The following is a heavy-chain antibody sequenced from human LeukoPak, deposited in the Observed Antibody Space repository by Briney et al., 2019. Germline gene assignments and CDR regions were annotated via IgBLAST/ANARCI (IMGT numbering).Heavy chain of an antibody. CDR1: GFTFSTYS. V-gene: IGHV3-48*01. J-gene: IGHJ4*02. Sequence: PGGSLRLSCAASGFTFSTYSMSWVRQAPGKGLEWVSYISSISSIIYYADSVKGRFTISRDNARNSLYLQMNSLRAEDTAVYYCTRSRPGTEAGPPNFDYWGQGTLVTVSS. D-gene: IGHD6-13*01. CDR3: TRSRPGTEAGPPNFDY. CDR2: ISSISSII.